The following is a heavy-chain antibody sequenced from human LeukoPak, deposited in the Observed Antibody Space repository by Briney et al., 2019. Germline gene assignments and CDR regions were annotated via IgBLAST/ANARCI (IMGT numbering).Heavy chain of an antibody. Sequence: GGSLRLSCAASGFTFDDYAMHWVRQAPGKGLEWVSGISWNSGSIGYADSVKGRFTISRDNAKNSLYLQMNSLRAEDTAVYYCASAAYSSSGGYWGQGTLVTVSS. CDR3: ASAAYSSSGGY. CDR1: GFTFDDYA. CDR2: ISWNSGSI. J-gene: IGHJ4*02. V-gene: IGHV3-9*01. D-gene: IGHD6-13*01.